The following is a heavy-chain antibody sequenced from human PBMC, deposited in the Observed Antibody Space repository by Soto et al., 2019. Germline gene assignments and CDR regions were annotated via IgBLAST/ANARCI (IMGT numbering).Heavy chain of an antibody. Sequence: QVQLVQSGTEVKKPGASGKVSCKASGYSFGTSGISWGRQAPGQGLEWMGWISAYNGNTNYDQKLQDRATMTTDTSTNTAYLALRSLRSDDTAVYYCARAGQYYDSSGYANWGQGTLVTVSS. V-gene: IGHV1-18*01. CDR1: GYSFGTSG. J-gene: IGHJ4*02. CDR3: ARAGQYYDSSGYAN. D-gene: IGHD3-22*01. CDR2: ISAYNGNT.